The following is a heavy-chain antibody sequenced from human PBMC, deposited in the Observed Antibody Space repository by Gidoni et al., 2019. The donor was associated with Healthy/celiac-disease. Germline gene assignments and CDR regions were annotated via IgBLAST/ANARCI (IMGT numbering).Heavy chain of an antibody. J-gene: IGHJ6*02. V-gene: IGHV1-8*01. CDR1: GYTFNSYD. CDR3: ARGGYCSGGSCSYYGMDV. Sequence: QVQLVQSGAEVKKPGASVKVSCKASGYTFNSYDINWVRQATGQGLEWMGWMNPNSGNTGYAQKFQGRVTMTRNTSISTAYMELSSLRSEDTAVYYCARGGYCSGGSCSYYGMDVWGQGTTVTVSS. CDR2: MNPNSGNT. D-gene: IGHD2-15*01.